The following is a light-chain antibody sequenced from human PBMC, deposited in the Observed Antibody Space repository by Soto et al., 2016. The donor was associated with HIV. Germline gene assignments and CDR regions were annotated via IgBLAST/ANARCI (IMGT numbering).Light chain of an antibody. J-gene: IGKJ1*01. CDR3: MQGTHWRT. V-gene: IGKV2-30*02. CDR2: KVS. CDR1: QSLVRSDGNTY. Sequence: DVVLTQSPLSLPVTPGQSASISCRSSQSLVRSDGNTYLNWFQQRPGQSPRRLIYKVSNRDSGVPDRFSGSGSDTDFTLKISRVEAEDVGLYYCMQGTHWRTFGQGTKVEIK.